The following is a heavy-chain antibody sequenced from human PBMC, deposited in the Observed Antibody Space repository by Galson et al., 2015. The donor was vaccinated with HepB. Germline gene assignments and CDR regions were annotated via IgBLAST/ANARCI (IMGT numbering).Heavy chain of an antibody. D-gene: IGHD6-13*01. CDR2: IYSGGST. V-gene: IGHV3-66*02. CDR1: GFTVSSNY. J-gene: IGHJ4*02. CDR3: ARATSGIAAAGTGFHY. Sequence: SLRLSCAASGFTVSSNYMTWVRQAPGKGLEWVAVIYSGGSTYYADSVKGRFTISRDNSKNTMYLQMNSLRAEDTAVYYCARATSGIAAAGTGFHYWGQGTLVTVSS.